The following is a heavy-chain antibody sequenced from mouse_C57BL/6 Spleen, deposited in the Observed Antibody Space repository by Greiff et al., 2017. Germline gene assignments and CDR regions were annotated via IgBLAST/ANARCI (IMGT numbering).Heavy chain of an antibody. CDR2: IYPGSGST. Sequence: VQLQQPGAELVKPGASVKMSCKASGYTFTSYWITWVKQRPGQGLEWIGDIYPGSGSTNYNEKFKSKATLTVDTSSSTAYMQLSSLTSEDAAVYYCARGCGYCSYAMDYWGQGTSVTVSS. D-gene: IGHD2-3*01. CDR1: GYTFTSYW. J-gene: IGHJ4*01. CDR3: ARGCGYCSYAMDY. V-gene: IGHV1-55*01.